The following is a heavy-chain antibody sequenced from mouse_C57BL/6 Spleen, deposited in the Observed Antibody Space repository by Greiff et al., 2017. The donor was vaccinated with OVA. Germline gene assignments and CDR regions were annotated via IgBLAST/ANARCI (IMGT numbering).Heavy chain of an antibody. J-gene: IGHJ1*03. CDR1: GYSITSGYD. Sequence: EVKVVESGPGMVKPSQSLSLTCTVSGYSITSGYDWHWIRHFPGNKLEWMGYISYSGSTNYNPSLKSRISITHDTSKNPFFLKLSSVTAEDTATYYCARGYGSSRYFDVWGTGTTVTVSS. D-gene: IGHD1-1*01. V-gene: IGHV3-1*01. CDR2: ISYSGST. CDR3: ARGYGSSRYFDV.